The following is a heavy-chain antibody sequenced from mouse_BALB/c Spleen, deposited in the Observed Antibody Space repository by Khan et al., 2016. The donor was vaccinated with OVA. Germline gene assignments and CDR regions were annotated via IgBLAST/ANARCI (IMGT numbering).Heavy chain of an antibody. J-gene: IGHJ2*01. CDR2: INPSTGYT. CDR1: GYTFINYW. V-gene: IGHV1-7*01. Sequence: QVQLQQSGAELAKSGASVKLSCKASGYTFINYWILWVKQRPGQGLEWIGYINPSTGYTEYNQNFKDKATLTADKSSSTAYMQLSSLTSEDSAVEYSAVRGLRWKFNNWGQGTTLTVSS. CDR3: AVRGLRWKFNN. D-gene: IGHD1-1*01.